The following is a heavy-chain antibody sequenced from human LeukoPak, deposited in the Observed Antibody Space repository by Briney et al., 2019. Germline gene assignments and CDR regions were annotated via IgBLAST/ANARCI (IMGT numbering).Heavy chain of an antibody. CDR2: IYYSGST. D-gene: IGHD5-18*01. CDR3: ARARYSYGYFDY. V-gene: IGHV4-59*01. Sequence: SETLSLTCSVSGVSISGNYWSWIRQPPGKGLEWIGYIYYSGSTNYSPSLKSRVTTSVDTSKNQFSLKLSSVTAADTAVYYCARARYSYGYFDYWGQGTLVTVSS. J-gene: IGHJ4*02. CDR1: GVSISGNY.